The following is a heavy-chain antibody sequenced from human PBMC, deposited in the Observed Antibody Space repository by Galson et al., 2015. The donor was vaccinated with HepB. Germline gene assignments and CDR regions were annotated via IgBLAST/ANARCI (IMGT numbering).Heavy chain of an antibody. J-gene: IGHJ5*02. V-gene: IGHV3-21*01. D-gene: IGHD6-19*01. CDR3: ARDWGIAVAATWFFDP. CDR1: GFVFSNYR. CDR2: ISGSSDYI. Sequence: SLRLSCAASGFVFSNYRMNWVRQAPGEGLEWVSSISGSSDYIHYADSVKGRFTISRDNAKNSLFLQMNSLRAEDTAMYYCARDWGIAVAATWFFDPWGQGTLVTVSS.